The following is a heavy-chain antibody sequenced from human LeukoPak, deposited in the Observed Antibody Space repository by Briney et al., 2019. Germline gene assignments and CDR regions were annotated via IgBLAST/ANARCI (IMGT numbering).Heavy chain of an antibody. CDR1: GGSISSGDYY. V-gene: IGHV4-30-4*08. CDR2: IYYSGST. D-gene: IGHD4-17*01. Sequence: SETLSLTCTVSGGSISSGDYYWSWIRQPPGKGLEWIGYIYYSGSTYYNLSLKSRVTISVDTSRNQFTLKLSSVTAADTAVYYCARASDGASGYYYYYMDVWGKGTTVTVSS. CDR3: ARASDGASGYYYYYMDV. J-gene: IGHJ6*03.